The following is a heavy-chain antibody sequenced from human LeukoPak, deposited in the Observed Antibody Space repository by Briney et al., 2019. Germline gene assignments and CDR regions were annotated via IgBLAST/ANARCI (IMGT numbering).Heavy chain of an antibody. CDR1: GGSFSGCY. J-gene: IGHJ4*02. CDR3: ASWFDY. Sequence: SETLSLTCAVYGGSFSGCYWSWIRQPPGKGLEWIGEINHSGSTNYNPSLKSRVTISVDTSKNQFSLKLSSVTAADTAVYYCASWFDYWGQGTLVTVSS. V-gene: IGHV4-34*01. CDR2: INHSGST.